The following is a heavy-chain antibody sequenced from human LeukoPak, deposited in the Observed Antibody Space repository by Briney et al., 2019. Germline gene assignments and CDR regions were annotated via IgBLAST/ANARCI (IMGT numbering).Heavy chain of an antibody. V-gene: IGHV3-30*04. CDR1: GFTFSSYA. CDR2: ISYDGSNK. Sequence: GGSLRLSCAASGFTFSSYAMHWVRQAPGKGLEWVAVISYDGSNKYYADSVKGRFTISRDNSKNTLYLQMNSLRAEDTAVYYCARAALVWDIVVVVAAPLGYWGQGTLVTVSS. CDR3: ARAALVWDIVVVVAAPLGY. D-gene: IGHD2-15*01. J-gene: IGHJ4*02.